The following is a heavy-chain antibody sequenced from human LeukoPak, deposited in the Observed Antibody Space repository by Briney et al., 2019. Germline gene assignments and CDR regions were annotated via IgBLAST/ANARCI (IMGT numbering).Heavy chain of an antibody. J-gene: IGHJ5*02. CDR3: AKNGQSGFSFDP. D-gene: IGHD1-26*01. CDR2: IFYSGIT. Sequence: PSETLSLTCNVSGGSMSNLYYWGWIRQPPGKGLEWIANIFYSGITYYSPSLRSRVTIAIDTSKSQFSLKLTSVTAADTAVYRCAKNGQSGFSFDPWGQGTLVTVSS. CDR1: GGSMSNLYY. V-gene: IGHV4-39*01.